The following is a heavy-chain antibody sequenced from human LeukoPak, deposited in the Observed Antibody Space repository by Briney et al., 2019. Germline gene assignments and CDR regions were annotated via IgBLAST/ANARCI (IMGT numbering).Heavy chain of an antibody. CDR3: ARASRVAGRFDP. CDR2: IYYSGST. V-gene: IGHV4-30-4*08. D-gene: IGHD6-19*01. Sequence: SETLSLTCVVSGGSISSGSYYWSWIRQQAGKGLEWIGYIYYSGSTYYNPSLKSRVTISVDTSKNQFSLKLSSVTAADTAVYYCARASRVAGRFDPWGQGTLVTVSS. J-gene: IGHJ5*02. CDR1: GGSISSGSYY.